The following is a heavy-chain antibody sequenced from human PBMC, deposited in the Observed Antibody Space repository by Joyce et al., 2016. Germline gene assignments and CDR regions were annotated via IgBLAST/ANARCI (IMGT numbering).Heavy chain of an antibody. D-gene: IGHD1-26*01. V-gene: IGHV1-46*01. Sequence: QVQVVQSGAEVKKPGASVKVSCKASGYTLTSYYIHWVRQAPGKGLEWMGIMDPFGCSTSYAQNFQGRVTMTRDTYPDTVFMELSSLTSDDTAVYYCARGVAIMGPTFSFYNMDVWGKGTTVTVSS. CDR2: MDPFGCST. CDR1: GYTLTSYY. J-gene: IGHJ6*03. CDR3: ARGVAIMGPTFSFYNMDV.